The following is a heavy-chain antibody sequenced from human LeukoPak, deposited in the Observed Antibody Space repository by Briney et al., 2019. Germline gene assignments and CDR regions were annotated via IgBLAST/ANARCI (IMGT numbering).Heavy chain of an antibody. J-gene: IGHJ2*01. CDR3: AREPDVYGSWYFDL. V-gene: IGHV3-13*01. CDR2: INVAGNT. D-gene: IGHD2-8*01. CDR1: GFTLSSHY. Sequence: GGSLRLSCAASGFTLSSHYVHWVRQVPGKGLEWISAINVAGNTYYSDSVKGRFSVSRDNAKNSVHLQMTSLRAGDTAVYHCAREPDVYGSWYFDLWGRGTQVTVSS.